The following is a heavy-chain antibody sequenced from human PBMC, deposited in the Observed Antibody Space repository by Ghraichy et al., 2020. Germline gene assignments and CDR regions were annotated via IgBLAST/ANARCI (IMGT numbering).Heavy chain of an antibody. Sequence: ASVKVSCKASGYTFTGYYMHWVRQAPGQGLEWMGRINPNSGGTNYAQKFQGRVTMTRDTSISTAYMELSRLRSDDTALYYCARHLVGAWYFDYWGQGTLVTVSS. J-gene: IGHJ4*02. CDR1: GYTFTGYY. CDR3: ARHLVGAWYFDY. CDR2: INPNSGGT. V-gene: IGHV1-2*06. D-gene: IGHD1-26*01.